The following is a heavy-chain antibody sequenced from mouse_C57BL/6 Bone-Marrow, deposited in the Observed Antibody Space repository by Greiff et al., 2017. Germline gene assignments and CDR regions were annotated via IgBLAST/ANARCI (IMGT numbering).Heavy chain of an antibody. CDR1: GFTFSSYA. CDR2: ISDGGSYT. CDR3: ARDVYGSRDY. J-gene: IGHJ2*01. D-gene: IGHD1-1*01. Sequence: EVQRVESGGGLVKPGGSLKLSCAASGFTFSSYAMSWVRQTPEKRLEWVATISDGGSYTYYPDNVKGRFTISRDNAKNNLYLQMSHLKSEDTAMYYCARDVYGSRDYWGQGTTLTVSS. V-gene: IGHV5-4*01.